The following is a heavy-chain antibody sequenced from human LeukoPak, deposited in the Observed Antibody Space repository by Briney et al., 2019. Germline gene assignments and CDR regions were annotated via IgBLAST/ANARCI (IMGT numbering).Heavy chain of an antibody. CDR2: INHSGST. V-gene: IGHV4-34*01. CDR3: ARGSNRVAVAGTAFYMDV. Sequence: SETLSLTCAVYGGSFSGYYWSWIRQPPGKGLEWIGEINHSGSTNYNPSLKSRVPISVDTSRNQFSLKLSSVTAADAAVYYCARGSNRVAVAGTAFYMDVWGKGTTVSVSS. D-gene: IGHD6-19*01. CDR1: GGSFSGYY. J-gene: IGHJ6*03.